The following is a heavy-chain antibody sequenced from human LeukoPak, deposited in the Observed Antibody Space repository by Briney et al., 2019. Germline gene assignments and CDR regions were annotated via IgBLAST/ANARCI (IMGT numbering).Heavy chain of an antibody. V-gene: IGHV4-59*01. D-gene: IGHD2-2*01. Sequence: SETLSLTCTVSGGSISSYYWSWIRQPPGKGLEWIGYIYYSGSTNYNPSLKSRVTISVDTSKNQFSLKLSSVTAADTAVYYCARGPAVVPAAWRNYYYYMDVWGKGTTVTVSS. J-gene: IGHJ6*03. CDR3: ARGPAVVPAAWRNYYYYMDV. CDR1: GGSISSYY. CDR2: IYYSGST.